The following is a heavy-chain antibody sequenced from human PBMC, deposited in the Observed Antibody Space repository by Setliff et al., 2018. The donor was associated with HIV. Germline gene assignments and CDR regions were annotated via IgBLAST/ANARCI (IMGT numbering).Heavy chain of an antibody. Sequence: GASVKVSCKVSGYTLTELSVHWVRQAPGNGLEWMGGFDPEQSETVYAQRFQGRVTFTEDTSTDTAYMALSSLTSEDTAVYYCATDPGRRITFGGVIVNPDYWGQGTLVTVSS. D-gene: IGHD3-16*02. CDR1: GYTLTELS. CDR3: ATDPGRRITFGGVIVNPDY. J-gene: IGHJ4*02. CDR2: FDPEQSET. V-gene: IGHV1-24*01.